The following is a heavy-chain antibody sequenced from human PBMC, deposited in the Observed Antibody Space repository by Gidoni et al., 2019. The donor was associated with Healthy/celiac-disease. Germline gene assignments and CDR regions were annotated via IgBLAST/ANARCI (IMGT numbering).Heavy chain of an antibody. CDR3: ARDPRRVDFWSGYSTRYYYGMDV. Sequence: EVQLVESGGGMVKPGESLRLSCAASGFPFSSDLLNWFRQATGKGLEWVSSISSSSSYIYYADSVKGRVTISRDNAKNSLYLQMNSLRAEDTAVYYCARDPRRVDFWSGYSTRYYYGMDVWGQGTTVTVSS. CDR1: GFPFSSDL. J-gene: IGHJ6*02. V-gene: IGHV3-21*01. CDR2: ISSSSSYI. D-gene: IGHD3-3*01.